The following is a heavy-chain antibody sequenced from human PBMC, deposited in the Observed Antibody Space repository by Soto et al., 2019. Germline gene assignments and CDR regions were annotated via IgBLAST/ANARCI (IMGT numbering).Heavy chain of an antibody. V-gene: IGHV5-10-1*01. D-gene: IGHD2-2*03. CDR1: GYSFTSYW. CDR2: IDPSDSYT. Sequence: PGESLKISCKGSGYSFTSYWISWVRQMPGKGLEWMGRIDPSDSYTNYSPSFQGHVTISADKSISTAYLQWSSLKASDTAMYYCARRYGYCSSTSCQGDYYYGMDVWGQGTTVTVSS. J-gene: IGHJ6*02. CDR3: ARRYGYCSSTSCQGDYYYGMDV.